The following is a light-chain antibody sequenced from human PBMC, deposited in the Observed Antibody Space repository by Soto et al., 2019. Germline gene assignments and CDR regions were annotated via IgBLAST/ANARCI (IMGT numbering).Light chain of an antibody. CDR1: QSISNH. V-gene: IGKV1-39*01. CDR2: AAS. CDR3: QQSYSSCPT. Sequence: DVQMTQSPSSLSASVEDRVIITCRASQSISNHLNWYQQKPGKAPKLLIFAASSLQSGVPSRFSGSRSGTDFTLTISSLQPEDFATYYCQQSYSSCPTFGQGTKV. J-gene: IGKJ1*01.